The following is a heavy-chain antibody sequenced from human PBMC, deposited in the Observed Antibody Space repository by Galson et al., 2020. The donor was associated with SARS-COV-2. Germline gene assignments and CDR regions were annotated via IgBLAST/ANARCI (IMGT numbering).Heavy chain of an antibody. Sequence: SVKVSCKASGGTFSSYAISWVRQAPGQGLEWMGGIIPIFGTANYAQKFQGRVTITADESTSTAYMELSSLRSEDTAVYYCARTGAQDSSCYYHDYWGQGTLVTVSS. CDR3: ARTGAQDSSCYYHDY. V-gene: IGHV1-69*01. CDR1: GGTFSSYA. CDR2: IIPIFGTA. D-gene: IGHD3-22*01. J-gene: IGHJ4*02.